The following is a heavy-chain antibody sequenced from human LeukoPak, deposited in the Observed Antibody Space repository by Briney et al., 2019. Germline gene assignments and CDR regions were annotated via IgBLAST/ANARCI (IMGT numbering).Heavy chain of an antibody. Sequence: PGGSLRLSCAASGFTFSNYAMTWVRQAPGKGLEWVSSITGSGGNTYYVDSVKSRFTISRDNSKNTLFLQMNSLRAEDTAVYHCASHDTSGYYLYRYLRTWGQGTLVTVSS. D-gene: IGHD3-22*01. CDR3: ASHDTSGYYLYRYLRT. CDR1: GFTFSNYA. V-gene: IGHV3-23*01. CDR2: ITGSGGNT. J-gene: IGHJ5*02.